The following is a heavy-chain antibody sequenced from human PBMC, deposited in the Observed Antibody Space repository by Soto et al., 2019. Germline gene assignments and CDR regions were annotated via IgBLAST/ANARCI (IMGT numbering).Heavy chain of an antibody. CDR2: INAGNGNT. V-gene: IGHV1-3*01. J-gene: IGHJ4*02. Sequence: VRQAPGQRLEWMGWINAGNGNTKIPQKFQGRVTITRDTSASTAYMEVRNLRSDDTAVYYCARDLAYIREYWGQGTLVTVSS. D-gene: IGHD3-10*01. CDR3: ARDLAYIREY.